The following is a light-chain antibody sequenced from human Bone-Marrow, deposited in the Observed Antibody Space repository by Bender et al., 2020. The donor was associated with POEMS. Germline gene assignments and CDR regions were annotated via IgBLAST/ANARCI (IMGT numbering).Light chain of an antibody. Sequence: SYELTQPPSVSVSPGQTATITCSGDALPNQYAYWYQQRPGQAPVMVIYKDNERPSGIPERFSGSNSGNTATLTISGTQAMDEADYYCQAWDSGAYVFGTGTTVTVL. CDR2: KDN. V-gene: IGLV3-1*01. CDR3: QAWDSGAYV. J-gene: IGLJ1*01. CDR1: ALPNQY.